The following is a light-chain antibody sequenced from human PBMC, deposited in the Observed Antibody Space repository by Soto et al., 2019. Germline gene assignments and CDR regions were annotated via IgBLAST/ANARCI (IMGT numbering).Light chain of an antibody. J-gene: IGKJ5*01. CDR3: QQYHNWPIT. V-gene: IGKV3D-15*01. CDR2: DAS. CDR1: QSFTRW. Sequence: MTQSPSTLSASVGDRVTITCRASQSFTRWFAGYQQKPGQAPRLLIYDASNRATGIPARFSGSGSGTDFTLTISSLEPEDFAVYYCQQYHNWPITFGQGTRLEIK.